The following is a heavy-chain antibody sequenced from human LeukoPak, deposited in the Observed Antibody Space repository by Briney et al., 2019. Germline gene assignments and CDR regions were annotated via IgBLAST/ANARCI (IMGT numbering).Heavy chain of an antibody. V-gene: IGHV1-69*02. CDR3: ARGVRGVNGATVWFDP. CDR1: GGTFSSYT. CDR2: IIPILGIA. J-gene: IGHJ5*02. Sequence: SVKVSCKASGGTFSSYTISGVRQAPGQGLEWMGRIIPILGIANYAQKFQGRVTITADKSTSTAYMELSSLRSEDTAVYYCARGVRGVNGATVWFDPWGQGTLVTVSP. D-gene: IGHD2-8*01.